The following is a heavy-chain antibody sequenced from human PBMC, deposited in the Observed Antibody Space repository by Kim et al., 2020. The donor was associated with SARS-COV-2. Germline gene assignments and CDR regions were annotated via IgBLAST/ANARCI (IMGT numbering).Heavy chain of an antibody. CDR2: IFYGGST. CDR1: GVSISSSSYY. D-gene: IGHD6-19*01. CDR3: ARHSTGWSLAY. Sequence: SETLSLTCTVSGVSISSSSYYWGWIRQPPGKGLEWIGTIFYGGSTYYNPSLKSRVTISVDTSKNHFSLKLSSVTAADTAVYHCARHSTGWSLAYWGQGT. J-gene: IGHJ4*02. V-gene: IGHV4-39*01.